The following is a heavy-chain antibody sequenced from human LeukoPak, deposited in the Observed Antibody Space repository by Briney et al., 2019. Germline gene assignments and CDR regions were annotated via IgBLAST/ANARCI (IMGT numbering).Heavy chain of an antibody. D-gene: IGHD6-13*01. V-gene: IGHV4-4*07. Sequence: PSETPSLTCTISGGSISSYYWSWIRQSAGNGLEWIGRIYTSGSITYNPSLKSRVTLSLDTSKNQFSLKLSSVTAADTAVYYCARRHSSSWYFDYWGQGTLVTVSS. CDR1: GGSISSYY. CDR2: IYTSGSI. CDR3: ARRHSSSWYFDY. J-gene: IGHJ4*02.